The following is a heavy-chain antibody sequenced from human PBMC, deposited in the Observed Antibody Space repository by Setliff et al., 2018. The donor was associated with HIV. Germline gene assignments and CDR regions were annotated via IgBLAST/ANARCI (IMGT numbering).Heavy chain of an antibody. D-gene: IGHD3-3*01. CDR2: IIPILGVA. V-gene: IGHV1-69*02. CDR1: RSTFNSHT. Sequence: GASVKVSCKASRSTFNSHTINWVRQAPGQGLDWMGRIIPILGVANYAQRFQGKVTITADKSTSTAYMELTSLRFADTAMYYCVRGVQSPPHYSYYYIDVWGEGTMVTVSS. J-gene: IGHJ6*03. CDR3: VRGVQSPPHYSYYYIDV.